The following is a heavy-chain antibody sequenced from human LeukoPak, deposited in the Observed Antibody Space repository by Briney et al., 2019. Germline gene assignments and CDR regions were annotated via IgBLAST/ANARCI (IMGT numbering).Heavy chain of an antibody. CDR2: INPNSGDT. Sequence: ASVKVSCKASGYTFTSYYMHWVRQAPGQGLEWMGWINPNSGDTKYAQKFQGRVTMTRDASISTAYMELSRLRSDDTAVYYCARETEMSASLDYWGQGTLVTVSS. J-gene: IGHJ4*02. V-gene: IGHV1-2*02. CDR1: GYTFTSYY. CDR3: ARETEMSASLDY. D-gene: IGHD5-24*01.